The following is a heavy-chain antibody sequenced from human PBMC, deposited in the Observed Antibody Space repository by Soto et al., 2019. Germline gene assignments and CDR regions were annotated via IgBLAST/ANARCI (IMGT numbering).Heavy chain of an antibody. J-gene: IGHJ4*02. Sequence: GGSLRLSCAASRFTFSSYALSWVRQAPGMGLEWVSGISGSGGITYYADSVKGRFTISRDNSKNTLYLQMNSLRAEDTAVYYCAKDRANTAVANFDYWGQGTLVTVSS. CDR2: ISGSGGIT. CDR3: AKDRANTAVANFDY. D-gene: IGHD6-19*01. V-gene: IGHV3-23*01. CDR1: RFTFSSYA.